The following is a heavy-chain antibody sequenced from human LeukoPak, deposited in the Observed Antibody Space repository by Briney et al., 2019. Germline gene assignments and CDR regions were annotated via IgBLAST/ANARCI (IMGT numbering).Heavy chain of an antibody. CDR3: ARGPVDSAYDARFDC. V-gene: IGHV4-4*02. Sequence: SETLPPACAVSGASISSNNWWSWVRQPPGKGLEWIGEIHHSGSTNYNPSLKSRVTISLDKSKNHFSLKLSSLTAADTAVYYCARGPVDSAYDARFDCWGQGTLVTVSS. CDR2: IHHSGST. J-gene: IGHJ4*02. D-gene: IGHD5-12*01. CDR1: GASISSNNW.